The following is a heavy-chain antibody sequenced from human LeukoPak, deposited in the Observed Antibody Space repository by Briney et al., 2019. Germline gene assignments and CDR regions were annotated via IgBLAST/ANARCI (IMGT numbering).Heavy chain of an antibody. CDR1: GYALTELS. CDR3: ATGHYGDSRHDY. Sequence: GASVKVSCKVSGYALTELSTHWGRQAPGKGLEWMGSCDPEDGETVYAQKFQGRATMTEDTSADTAYMELSSLRSEDTAVYYCATGHYGDSRHDYWGQGTLVTVSS. CDR2: CDPEDGET. V-gene: IGHV1-24*01. J-gene: IGHJ4*02. D-gene: IGHD4-17*01.